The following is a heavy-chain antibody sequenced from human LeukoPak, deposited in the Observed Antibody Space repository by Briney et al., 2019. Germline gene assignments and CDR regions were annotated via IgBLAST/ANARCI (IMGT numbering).Heavy chain of an antibody. Sequence: GGYLRLSCAASGFTFSSYSMNWVRQAPGKGLEWVSYISSSSSTIYYADSVKGRFTISRDNAKNSLYLQMNSLRAEDTAVYYCARNPSSDYWGQGTLVTVSS. V-gene: IGHV3-48*01. J-gene: IGHJ4*02. CDR1: GFTFSSYS. CDR2: ISSSSSTI. CDR3: ARNPSSDY.